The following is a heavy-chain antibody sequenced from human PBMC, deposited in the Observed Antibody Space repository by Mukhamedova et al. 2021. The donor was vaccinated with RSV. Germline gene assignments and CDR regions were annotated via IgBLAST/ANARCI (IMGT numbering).Heavy chain of an antibody. Sequence: WMGRINPNTGGTDYAQNFQGRVTMTRDTSITTAYMELSRLGSDDTAVYYCASGNSIVNIFRGVAYYFDYWGQGTLVTVSS. CDR2: INPNTGGT. V-gene: IGHV1-2*06. D-gene: IGHD3-10*01. CDR3: ASGNSIVNIFRGVAYYFDY. J-gene: IGHJ4*02.